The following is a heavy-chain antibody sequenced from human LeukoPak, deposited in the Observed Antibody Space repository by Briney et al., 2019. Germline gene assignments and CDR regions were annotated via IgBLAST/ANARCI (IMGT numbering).Heavy chain of an antibody. D-gene: IGHD1-26*01. V-gene: IGHV5-51*01. CDR1: GYSFTSYW. CDR2: IYPGDSDT. J-gene: IGHJ4*02. Sequence: GESLKISCKGSGYSFTSYWIGWVRQMPGRGLGSMGIIYPGDSDTRYSPSFQGQVTISADKSISTAYLQWSSLTASDTAMYYCATSYSGTDFDYWGQGTLVTVSS. CDR3: ATSYSGTDFDY.